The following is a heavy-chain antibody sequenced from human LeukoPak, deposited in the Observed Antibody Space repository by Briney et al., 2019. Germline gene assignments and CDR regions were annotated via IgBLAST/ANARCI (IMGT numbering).Heavy chain of an antibody. CDR3: ARGVSSGYFDY. CDR1: GGSISSYY. D-gene: IGHD3-22*01. J-gene: IGHJ4*02. Sequence: PSQTLSLTCTVSGGSISSYYWSWIRQPPGKGLEWIGYIYYSGSTNYNPSLKSRVTISVDTSKNQFSLKLSSVTAADTAVYYCARGVSSGYFDYCGQGTLVTVSS. V-gene: IGHV4-59*01. CDR2: IYYSGST.